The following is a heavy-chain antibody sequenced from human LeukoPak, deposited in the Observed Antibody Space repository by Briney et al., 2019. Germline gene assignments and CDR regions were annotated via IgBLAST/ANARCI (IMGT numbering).Heavy chain of an antibody. Sequence: PSETLSLTCIISGGSISSSSYYWGWIRQPPGKGLEWIGSIYYSGSTYYNPSLKSRVTISVDTSKNQFSLKLSSVTAADTAVYCCASSGGNPYYFDYWGQGTLVTVSS. CDR1: GGSISSSSYY. V-gene: IGHV4-39*01. CDR2: IYYSGST. D-gene: IGHD2-15*01. J-gene: IGHJ4*02. CDR3: ASSGGNPYYFDY.